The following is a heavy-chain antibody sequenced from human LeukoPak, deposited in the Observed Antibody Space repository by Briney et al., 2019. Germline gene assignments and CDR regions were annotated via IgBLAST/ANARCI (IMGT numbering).Heavy chain of an antibody. CDR1: GGSFSGYY. CDR3: ARGGYGKGGSVY. J-gene: IGHJ4*02. D-gene: IGHD5-12*01. CDR2: INHSGST. V-gene: IGHV4-34*01. Sequence: AETLSLTCAVYGGSFSGYYWSWLRQPPGKGLEWIGEINHSGSTNYTPSLKSRVTISVDTSKNQFSLKLSSVTAADTAVYYCARGGYGKGGSVYWGQGTLVTVSS.